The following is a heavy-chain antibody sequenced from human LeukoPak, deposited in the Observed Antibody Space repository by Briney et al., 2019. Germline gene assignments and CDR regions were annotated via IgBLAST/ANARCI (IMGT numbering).Heavy chain of an antibody. CDR2: IKEDGSEK. J-gene: IGHJ4*02. CDR3: TRGGY. CDR1: GFTFRTYW. Sequence: GGSLRLSCAASGFTFRTYWMSWVRQAPGKGLEWVANIKEDGSEKYYVDSVKGRSTISTDDAKNSLYLQMNSLRAEDTAVYYCTRGGYWGQGTLVTVSS. V-gene: IGHV3-7*04.